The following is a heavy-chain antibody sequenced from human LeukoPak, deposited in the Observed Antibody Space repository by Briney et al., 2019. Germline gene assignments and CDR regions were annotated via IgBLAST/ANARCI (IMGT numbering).Heavy chain of an antibody. Sequence: GESLKTPGKGSGYSFTSYWLGWVRQMPGKGLEYMGIIHPGDSDTRYSPSFQGQVTISVDRSSSTAYIQWSRLKASDTAMYYCATHSGGQHSGFDNWRERTLVTVSS. J-gene: IGHJ4*02. CDR2: IHPGDSDT. D-gene: IGHD2-8*02. V-gene: IGHV5-51*01. CDR1: GYSFTSYW. CDR3: ATHSGGQHSGFDN.